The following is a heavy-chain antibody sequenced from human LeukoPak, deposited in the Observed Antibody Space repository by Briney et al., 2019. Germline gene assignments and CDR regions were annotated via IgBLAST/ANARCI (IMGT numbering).Heavy chain of an antibody. CDR1: GFTFSNYW. D-gene: IGHD6-13*01. Sequence: GGSLRLSCAASGFTFSNYWMSWVRQTPEKGLEWLANIKHDGSEQVYVDSVKGRFTISRDNAKNSLYLQMNSLRAEDTAVYYCARDPYSSSWSYGMDVWGQGTTVTVSS. CDR3: ARDPYSSSWSYGMDV. V-gene: IGHV3-7*05. J-gene: IGHJ6*02. CDR2: IKHDGSEQ.